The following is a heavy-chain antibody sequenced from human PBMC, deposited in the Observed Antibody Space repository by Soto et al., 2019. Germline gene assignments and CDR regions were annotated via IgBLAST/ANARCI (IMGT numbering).Heavy chain of an antibody. CDR1: GGSIYRSGYY. J-gene: IGHJ4*02. CDR2: IDYNGVT. Sequence: SETLSLTCTVSGGSIYRSGYYWGWIRQPPGRGLEWIGNIDYNGVTYSNPSLKSRVTISRDTSKNQFSLKLTSVTAADTALYYCGKVLVGATGHTDSDSWGPGTPVTVSS. D-gene: IGHD2-15*01. V-gene: IGHV4-39*01. CDR3: GKVLVGATGHTDSDS.